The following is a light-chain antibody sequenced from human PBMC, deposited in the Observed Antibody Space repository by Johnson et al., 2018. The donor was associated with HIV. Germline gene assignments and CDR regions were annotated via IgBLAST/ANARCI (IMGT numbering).Light chain of an antibody. J-gene: IGLJ1*01. CDR2: KNN. CDR3: GTWDSSLSAYV. CDR1: SSNIGNNY. Sequence: QSVLTQPPSVSAAPGQKVTISCSGSSSNIGNNYVSWYQQLPGTAPKLLIYKNNERPSGIPDRFSGSKSGTSATLGITGLPTGDEADYYCGTWDSSLSAYVFGTGTKVTVL. V-gene: IGLV1-51*02.